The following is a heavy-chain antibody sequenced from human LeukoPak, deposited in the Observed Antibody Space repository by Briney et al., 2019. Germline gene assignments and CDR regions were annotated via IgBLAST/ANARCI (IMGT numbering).Heavy chain of an antibody. CDR2: IIPILGKA. Sequence: SVKVSCKASRCTFSSYSIRWVRQAPGQGLEWMGWIIPILGKANYAQKFQGRVTITGDNSTSTAYMELSSLRSEDPAGYYCARGCRDSPGVLRYFDWPPHSYYMDVWGKGTTLTISS. V-gene: IGHV1-69*10. CDR3: ARGCRDSPGVLRYFDWPPHSYYMDV. D-gene: IGHD3-9*01. CDR1: RCTFSSYS. J-gene: IGHJ6*03.